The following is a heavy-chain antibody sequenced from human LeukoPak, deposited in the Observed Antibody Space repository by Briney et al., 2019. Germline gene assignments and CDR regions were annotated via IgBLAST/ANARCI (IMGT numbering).Heavy chain of an antibody. D-gene: IGHD1-26*01. CDR1: GFTFSSNA. CDR3: AQDRGIVGATKRVDY. CDR2: ISGRGRSA. V-gene: IGHV3-23*01. Sequence: PGGSLRLSCVASGFTFSSNAMSWVRQAPGKGLEWVSGISGRGRSAYYADSVKGRFTISRDNSKNTLYLQMTSLRAEDTAVYYCAQDRGIVGATKRVDYWGQGALVTVSS. J-gene: IGHJ4*02.